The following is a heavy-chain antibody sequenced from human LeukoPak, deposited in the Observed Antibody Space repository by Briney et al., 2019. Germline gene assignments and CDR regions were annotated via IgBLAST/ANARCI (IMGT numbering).Heavy chain of an antibody. CDR1: GYTFTKYW. J-gene: IGHJ5*02. D-gene: IGHD1-1*01. CDR3: ARQSERNWFDP. CDR2: IYPDDSDT. V-gene: IGHV5-51*01. Sequence: GESLKISCQGSGYTFTKYWIAWVRQMPGKGLEWLGIIYPDDSDTRYSPSFQGQVTISADKSISTAYLQWSSLKASDTAMYYCARQSERNWFDPWGREPWSPSPQ.